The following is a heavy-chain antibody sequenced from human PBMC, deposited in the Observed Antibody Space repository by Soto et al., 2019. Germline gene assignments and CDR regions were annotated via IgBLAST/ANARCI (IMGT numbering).Heavy chain of an antibody. CDR3: VGVLQGKKDWGSPAY. CDR1: GFTVSSNC. J-gene: IGHJ4*02. CDR2: MYSGGST. V-gene: IGHV3-53*01. D-gene: IGHD7-27*01. Sequence: EVQLVESGGGLIQPGGSLRLSCAASGFTVSSNCMSWVRQAPGKGLAWVSVMYSGGSTYYADSVKGRFTISRDNTKNTLYLQMNSLRAEDTAVYYCVGVLQGKKDWGSPAYWGQGTLVTVSS.